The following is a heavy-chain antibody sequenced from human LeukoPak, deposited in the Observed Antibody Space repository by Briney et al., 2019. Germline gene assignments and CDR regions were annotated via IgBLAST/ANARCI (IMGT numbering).Heavy chain of an antibody. V-gene: IGHV3-30*04. Sequence: GGSLRLSCTASGFTFSSYAMHWVRQAPGKGLEWVAVISYDGSNKYYADSVKGRFTISRDNSKNTLYLQMNSLRAEDTAVYYCARDFLRWPIWGQGTLVTVSS. J-gene: IGHJ4*02. CDR2: ISYDGSNK. CDR3: ARDFLRWPI. CDR1: GFTFSSYA. D-gene: IGHD2-21*01.